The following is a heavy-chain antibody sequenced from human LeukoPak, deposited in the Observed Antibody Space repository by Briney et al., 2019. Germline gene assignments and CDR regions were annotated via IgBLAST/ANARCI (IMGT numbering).Heavy chain of an antibody. J-gene: IGHJ4*02. Sequence: SETLSLTCTVSGGSISSYYWSWIRQPPGKGLEWIGYIYYSGSTNYNPPLKSRVTISVDTSKNQFSLKLSSVTAADTAVYYCARVGQYCSGGSCQIDYWGQGTLVAVSS. CDR2: IYYSGST. CDR1: GGSISSYY. D-gene: IGHD2-15*01. CDR3: ARVGQYCSGGSCQIDY. V-gene: IGHV4-59*01.